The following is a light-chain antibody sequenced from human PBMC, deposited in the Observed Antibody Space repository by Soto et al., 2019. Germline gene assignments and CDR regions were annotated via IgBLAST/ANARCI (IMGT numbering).Light chain of an antibody. J-gene: IGKJ4*01. CDR1: QTISSW. CDR3: QQANSFLGLT. V-gene: IGKV1-12*01. Sequence: IQLTQSPSSLSAPVGDRVIITCRASQTISSWLAWYQQKPGKAPKLLIYEASSSQSGVPSRFSGSGSGTDFTLTISSLQPEDFATYYCQQANSFLGLTFGGGTKVDIK. CDR2: EAS.